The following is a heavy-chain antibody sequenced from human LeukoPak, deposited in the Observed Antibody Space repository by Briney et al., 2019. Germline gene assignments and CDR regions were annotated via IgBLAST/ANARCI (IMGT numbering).Heavy chain of an antibody. CDR1: GGSLSSSSYY. CDR2: IYYSGST. J-gene: IGHJ4*02. D-gene: IGHD3-10*01. Sequence: SETLSLTCTVAGGSLSSSSYYWGWIRQPPGKGLEWIGSIYYSGSTYYNPSLKSRVTISVDTSKNQFSLKLSSVTAADTAVYYCARVRGISGGYVDYWGQGTLVTASS. V-gene: IGHV4-39*01. CDR3: ARVRGISGGYVDY.